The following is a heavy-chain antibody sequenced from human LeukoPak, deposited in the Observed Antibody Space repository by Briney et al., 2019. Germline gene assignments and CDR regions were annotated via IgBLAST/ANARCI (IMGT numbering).Heavy chain of an antibody. CDR2: INHDGGEI. CDR3: AKGSYYDSSGSFYFDY. D-gene: IGHD3-22*01. Sequence: GGSLRLSCAASEFTFSRSWMSWVRQAPGMGLEWVASINHDGGEIYYVDSVKGRFTISRDNSKNTLYVQVNSLGTEDTAAYYCAKGSYYDSSGSFYFDYWGQGTLVTVSS. J-gene: IGHJ4*02. CDR1: EFTFSRSW. V-gene: IGHV3-7*03.